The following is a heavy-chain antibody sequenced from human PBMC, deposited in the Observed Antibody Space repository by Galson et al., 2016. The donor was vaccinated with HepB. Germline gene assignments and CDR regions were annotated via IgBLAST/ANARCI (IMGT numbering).Heavy chain of an antibody. CDR2: ISAYNGDT. Sequence: SVKVSCKASGYRFTIYDISWVRQAPGQGLEWMGWISAYNGDTNYAQKLQGRVTMTADTSTSTAYMELRSLRSDDTAVYYCARVQSVVAVHLDAFDIWGQGTLVTVSS. CDR1: GYRFTIYD. CDR3: ARVQSVVAVHLDAFDI. D-gene: IGHD2-15*01. V-gene: IGHV1-18*04. J-gene: IGHJ4*02.